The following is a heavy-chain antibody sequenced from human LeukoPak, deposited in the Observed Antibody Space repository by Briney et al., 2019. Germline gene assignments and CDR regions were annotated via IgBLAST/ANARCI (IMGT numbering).Heavy chain of an antibody. Sequence: REASVKVSCKTSGYTFTGYYMHWVRQAPGQGLEWMGWINPNSGGTNYAQKFQGWVTMTRDTSISTAYMELSRLRSDDTAVYYCARGYGLKLQRYGMDVWGQGTTVTVSS. D-gene: IGHD4-23*01. V-gene: IGHV1-2*04. J-gene: IGHJ6*02. CDR2: INPNSGGT. CDR3: ARGYGLKLQRYGMDV. CDR1: GYTFTGYY.